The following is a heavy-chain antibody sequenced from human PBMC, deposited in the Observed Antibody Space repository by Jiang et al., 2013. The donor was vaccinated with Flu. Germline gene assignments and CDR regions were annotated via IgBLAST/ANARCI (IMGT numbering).Heavy chain of an antibody. CDR1: GFTFTSSA. V-gene: IGHV1-58*01. CDR3: AAGAYCGDDCYSNFDY. J-gene: IGHJ4*02. CDR2: IVVGSGNT. D-gene: IGHD2-21*02. Sequence: SGAEVKKPGTSVKVSCKASGFTFTSSAVQWMRQARGQRLEWIGWIVVGSGNTNYAQKFQERVTITRDMSTSTAYMELSGLRSEDTAVYYCAAGAYCGDDCYSNFDYWGQGTLVTVSS.